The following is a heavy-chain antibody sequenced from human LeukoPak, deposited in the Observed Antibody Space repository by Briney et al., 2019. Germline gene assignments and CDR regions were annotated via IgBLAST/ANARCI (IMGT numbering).Heavy chain of an antibody. V-gene: IGHV4-39*01. D-gene: IGHD1-14*01. CDR3: ARLEPTLMREDY. CDR1: GGSISSSSYY. Sequence: SETLSLTCTVSGGSISSSSYYWGWIRQPPGKGLEWIGSIYYSGSTYYNPSLKSRVTISVDTSKNQFSLKLSSVTAADTAEYYCARLEPTLMREDYWGQGTLVTVSS. CDR2: IYYSGST. J-gene: IGHJ4*02.